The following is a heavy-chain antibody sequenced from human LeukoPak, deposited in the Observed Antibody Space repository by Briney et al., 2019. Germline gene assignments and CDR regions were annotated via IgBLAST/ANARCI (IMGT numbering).Heavy chain of an antibody. CDR1: GFTFSTYG. D-gene: IGHD2-2*01. Sequence: PGRSLRLSCAASGFTFSTYGMHWVRQAPGKGLEWVAVIWYDGSNKYYADSVKGRFTISRDNSKNTLYLQMNSLRAEDTAVYYCARDPGSFVVVPAAMGDYWGQGTLVTVSS. CDR2: IWYDGSNK. V-gene: IGHV3-33*08. CDR3: ARDPGSFVVVPAAMGDY. J-gene: IGHJ4*02.